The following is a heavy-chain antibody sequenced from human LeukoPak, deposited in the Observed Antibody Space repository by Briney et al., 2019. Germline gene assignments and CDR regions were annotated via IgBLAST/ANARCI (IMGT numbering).Heavy chain of an antibody. CDR1: GFSFSGYS. D-gene: IGHD2-2*01. Sequence: PGGSLRLPCAASGFSFSGYSITWVRQAPGKGLEWVANIKQDGSDKNYVDSVKGRFTISRDNAKNSLDLQMNSLRAEDTAVYYCARSAAIAYYYMDVWGKGTTVTVSS. J-gene: IGHJ6*03. CDR2: IKQDGSDK. V-gene: IGHV3-7*01. CDR3: ARSAAIAYYYMDV.